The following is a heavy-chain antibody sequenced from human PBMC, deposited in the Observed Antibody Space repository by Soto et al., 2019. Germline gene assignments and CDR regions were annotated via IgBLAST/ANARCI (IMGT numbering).Heavy chain of an antibody. CDR2: ISSSSSTI. J-gene: IGHJ3*02. V-gene: IGHV3-48*02. D-gene: IGHD3-22*01. CDR3: ARDGQTYYYDSSGYPNDAFDI. Sequence: PGGSLRLSCAASGFTFSSYSMNWVRQAPGKGLEWVSYISSSSSTIYYADSVKGRFTISRDNAKNSLYLQMNSLRDEDTAVYYCARDGQTYYYDSSGYPNDAFDIWGQGTMVTVS. CDR1: GFTFSSYS.